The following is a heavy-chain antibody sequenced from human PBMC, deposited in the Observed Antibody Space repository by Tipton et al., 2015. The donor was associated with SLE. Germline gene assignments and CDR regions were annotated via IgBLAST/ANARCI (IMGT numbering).Heavy chain of an antibody. J-gene: IGHJ5*02. CDR3: ARIDGGNWFDP. V-gene: IGHV4-34*01. CDR1: GGSFSGYY. CDR2: INHSGTT. D-gene: IGHD2-15*01. Sequence: TLSLTCAVYGGSFSGYYWSWIRQPPGKGLEWIGEINHSGTTNYNPSLKSRVTISVDTSKNQFSLKLSSVTAADTAVYYCARIDGGNWFDPWGQGTLVTVSS.